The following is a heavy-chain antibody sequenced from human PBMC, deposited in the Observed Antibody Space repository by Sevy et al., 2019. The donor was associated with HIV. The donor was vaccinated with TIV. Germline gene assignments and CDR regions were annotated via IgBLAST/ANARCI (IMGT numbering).Heavy chain of an antibody. J-gene: IGHJ4*02. V-gene: IGHV3-23*01. CDR3: AKDPPNQDYYDSSSSGYFDS. D-gene: IGHD3-22*01. CDR1: GFTFSNYG. Sequence: GGSLRLSCAASGFTFSNYGMSWVRQAPGKGLQWVSVISASGDNTYYADSVKGRFTISRDNSKNILYLQMSSLSAEDTAVYFCAKDPPNQDYYDSSSSGYFDSWGQGTLVTVSS. CDR2: ISASGDNT.